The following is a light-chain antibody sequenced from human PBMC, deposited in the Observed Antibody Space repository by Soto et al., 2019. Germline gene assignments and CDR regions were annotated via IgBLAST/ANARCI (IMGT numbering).Light chain of an antibody. CDR3: QSYDSSLSGVV. Sequence: QSVLTQPPSVSGAPWQRVTISCTGSGSNIGAGYDVHWYQHLPGTAPKLLIYTNINRPSGVPDRFSASKSGTSASLAITGLQAGDEADYYCQSYDSSLSGVVFGGGTKVTVL. J-gene: IGLJ2*01. CDR1: GSNIGAGYD. V-gene: IGLV1-40*01. CDR2: TNI.